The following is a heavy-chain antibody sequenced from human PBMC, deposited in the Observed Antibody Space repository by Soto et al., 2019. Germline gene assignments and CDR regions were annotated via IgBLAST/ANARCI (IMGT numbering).Heavy chain of an antibody. J-gene: IGHJ3*02. Sequence: QVHLVESGGVVVQPGRSLRLSCAASGFTFGSYGMHWVRQAPGKGLEWVAVISYDGSNKYYADSVKGRFTISRDNSKNTLYLQMNSLRVEDTAVYYCAKGATQNLDNWCQGTVVTVSS. CDR1: GFTFGSYG. CDR3: AKGATQNLDN. V-gene: IGHV3-30*18. CDR2: ISYDGSNK.